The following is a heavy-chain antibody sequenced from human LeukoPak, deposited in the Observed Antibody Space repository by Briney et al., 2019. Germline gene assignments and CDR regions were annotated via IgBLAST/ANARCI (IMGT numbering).Heavy chain of an antibody. J-gene: IGHJ4*02. CDR2: TYYRSKWYH. CDR1: GDRVSSTSST. V-gene: IGHV6-1*01. Sequence: SQTLSLTCVISGDRVSSTSSTWNWIRQSPSRGLEWLGRTYYRSKWYHNYAVSVESRITINPDTSKNQFSLQLNSVTPEDTAVYYCALGYCSGGSCYLGRFDYWGQGTLVTVSS. D-gene: IGHD2-15*01. CDR3: ALGYCSGGSCYLGRFDY.